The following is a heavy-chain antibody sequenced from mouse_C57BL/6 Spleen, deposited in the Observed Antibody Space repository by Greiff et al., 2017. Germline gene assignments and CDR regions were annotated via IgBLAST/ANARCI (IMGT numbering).Heavy chain of an antibody. CDR1: GFTFSSYA. V-gene: IGHV5-4*01. CDR3: ARDGGFYWYFDV. CDR2: ISDGSSYT. J-gene: IGHJ1*03. Sequence: EVKLVESGGGLVKPGGSLKLSCAASGFTFSSYAMSWVRQTPEKRLEWVATISDGSSYTYYPDNVKGRFTISRDNAKNNLYLQMSHLKSEDTAMYYCARDGGFYWYFDVWGTGTTVTVSS.